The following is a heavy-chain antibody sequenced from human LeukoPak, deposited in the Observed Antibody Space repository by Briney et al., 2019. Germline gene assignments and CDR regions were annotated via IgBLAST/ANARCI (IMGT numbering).Heavy chain of an antibody. CDR3: ARQKITTSEY. D-gene: IGHD3-22*01. V-gene: IGHV4-39*01. Sequence: PSETLSLTCTVSGGSISSSSHYWGWIRQPPGKGLEWIGSIYYSGSTYYNPSLKSRVIISVDTSKNQFSLKLSSVTAADTAVYYCARQKITTSEYWGQGTLVTVSS. CDR2: IYYSGST. CDR1: GGSISSSSHY. J-gene: IGHJ4*02.